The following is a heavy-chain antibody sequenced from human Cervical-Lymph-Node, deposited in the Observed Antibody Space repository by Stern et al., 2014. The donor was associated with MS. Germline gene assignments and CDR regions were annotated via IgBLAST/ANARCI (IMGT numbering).Heavy chain of an antibody. CDR3: ARHRCTNGVCYIIDY. J-gene: IGHJ4*02. D-gene: IGHD2-8*01. Sequence: QVQLQESGPGLVKPSETLSLTCTVSGGSISSSSYYWGWIRQPPGKGLEWIGSIYYSGSTYYNPSLKSRVTISVDTTKNQFSLKLSSVTAADTAVYYCARHRCTNGVCYIIDYWGQGTLVTVSS. V-gene: IGHV4-39*01. CDR1: GGSISSSSYY. CDR2: IYYSGST.